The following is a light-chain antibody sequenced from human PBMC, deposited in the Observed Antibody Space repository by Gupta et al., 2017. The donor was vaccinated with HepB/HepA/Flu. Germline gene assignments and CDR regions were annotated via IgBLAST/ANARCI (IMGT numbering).Light chain of an antibody. CDR1: QSVSSD. J-gene: IGKJ1*01. V-gene: IGKV3-15*01. Sequence: EIVMTQSPATPFVFSGERATLSCRASQSVSSDLAWYQQNPGHAPSLLVYGASTRATGIPARFSGSGSGTEFTLTISILQSDDFAVYYCQQDNNWPRTFGQGTKVEIK. CDR2: GAS. CDR3: QQDNNWPRT.